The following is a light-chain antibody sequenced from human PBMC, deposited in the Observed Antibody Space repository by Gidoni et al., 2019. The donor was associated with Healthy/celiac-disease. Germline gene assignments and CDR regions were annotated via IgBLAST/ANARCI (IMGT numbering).Light chain of an antibody. V-gene: IGKV1-39*01. CDR2: AAS. CDR3: QQSYRTPLT. CDR1: QSISSY. J-gene: IGKJ4*01. Sequence: DIQMTQSPSSLSVSVGDRATIPCRASQSISSYLNWYQQKPGKAPKLLIDAASRLQSGVPSRFSGSGSGTDFTLTISSLQPEDFATYYCQQSYRTPLTFXGXTKVEIK.